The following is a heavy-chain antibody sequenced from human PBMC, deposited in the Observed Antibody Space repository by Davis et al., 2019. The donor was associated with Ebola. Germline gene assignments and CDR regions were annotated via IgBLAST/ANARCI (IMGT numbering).Heavy chain of an antibody. V-gene: IGHV1-69*13. CDR3: ARVGYCSSTSCYGRGDAFDI. Sequence: SVKVSCKASGGTFSSYAISWVRQAPGQGLEWMGGIIPIFGTANYAQKFQGRVTITADESTNTAYMELSSLRSEDTAVYYCARVGYCSSTSCYGRGDAFDIWGQGTMVTVSS. J-gene: IGHJ3*02. D-gene: IGHD2-2*01. CDR2: IIPIFGTA. CDR1: GGTFSSYA.